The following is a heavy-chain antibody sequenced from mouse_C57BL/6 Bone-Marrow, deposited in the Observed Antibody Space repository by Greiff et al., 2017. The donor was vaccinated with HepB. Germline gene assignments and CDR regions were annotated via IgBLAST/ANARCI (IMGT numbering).Heavy chain of an antibody. CDR3: ARWGYGSSYGAMDY. CDR2: IYPGSGST. D-gene: IGHD1-1*01. Sequence: VQLQQPGAELVKPGASVKMSCKASGYTFTSYRITWVKQRPGQGLEWIGDIYPGSGSTNYNEKFKSKATLTVDTSSSTAYMQLSSLTSEDSAVYYCARWGYGSSYGAMDYWGQGTSVTVSS. J-gene: IGHJ4*01. V-gene: IGHV1-55*01. CDR1: GYTFTSYR.